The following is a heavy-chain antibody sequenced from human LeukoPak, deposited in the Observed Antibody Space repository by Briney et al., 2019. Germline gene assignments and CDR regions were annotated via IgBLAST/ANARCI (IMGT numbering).Heavy chain of an antibody. V-gene: IGHV3-23*01. D-gene: IGHD2-2*01. Sequence: GGSLRLSCAASGFTLSSYAMSWVRQAPGKGLEWVSAISGSGGSTYYADSVKGRFTISRDNSKNTLYLQMNSLRAEDTAVYYCAKGYCSSTSFYEFGVEYYFDYWGQGTLVTVSS. CDR3: AKGYCSSTSFYEFGVEYYFDY. CDR1: GFTLSSYA. CDR2: ISGSGGST. J-gene: IGHJ4*02.